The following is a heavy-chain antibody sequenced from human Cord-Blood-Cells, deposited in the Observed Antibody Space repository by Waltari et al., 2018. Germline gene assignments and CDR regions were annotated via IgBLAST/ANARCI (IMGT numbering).Heavy chain of an antibody. D-gene: IGHD3-10*01. CDR1: GYTFTGYH. Sequence: QMKLVQSGAAVKKPGASVKVSCKSSGYTFTGYHMHWVRQAPGKGLEWMGRINPNSGSTNYAQKFQGRVTMTRDTSISTAYMELSRLRSDDTAVYDGARATIDMVQGVSDYWGQGTLVTVSS. J-gene: IGHJ4*02. V-gene: IGHV1-2*06. CDR2: INPNSGST. CDR3: ARATIDMVQGVSDY.